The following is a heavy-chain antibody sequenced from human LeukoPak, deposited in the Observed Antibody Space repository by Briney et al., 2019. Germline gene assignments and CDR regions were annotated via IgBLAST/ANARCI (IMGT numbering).Heavy chain of an antibody. CDR2: TYYRSKWYN. D-gene: IGHD3-3*01. V-gene: IGHV6-1*01. CDR3: ASTIFGPISSAHDYYYYYGMDV. J-gene: IGHJ6*02. Sequence: SQTLSLTCAISGDSVSSNSAAWNWIRQSPSSGLEWLGRTYYRSKWYNDYAVSVKSRITINPDTSKNQFSLQLDSVTPEDTAVYYCASTIFGPISSAHDYYYYYGMDVWGQGTTVTVSS. CDR1: GDSVSSNSAA.